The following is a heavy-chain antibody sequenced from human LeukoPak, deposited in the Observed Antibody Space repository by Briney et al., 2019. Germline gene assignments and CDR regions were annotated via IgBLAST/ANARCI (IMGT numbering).Heavy chain of an antibody. J-gene: IGHJ3*02. V-gene: IGHV4-59*08. CDR3: ARQGWLRDAFDI. Sequence: SETLSLTCSVSGGSINTYYWSWIRQPPGKGLEWIGYIYYSGSTNYNPSLRSRVTISVDTSKNQFSLKLSSVTAADTAVYYCARQGWLRDAFDIWGQGTMVTVSS. D-gene: IGHD5-18*01. CDR2: IYYSGST. CDR1: GGSINTYY.